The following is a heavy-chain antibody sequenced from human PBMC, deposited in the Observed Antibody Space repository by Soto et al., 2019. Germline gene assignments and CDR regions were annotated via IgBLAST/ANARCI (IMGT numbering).Heavy chain of an antibody. CDR2: IWYDGSNK. V-gene: IGHV3-33*01. CDR3: ARDRWLLCSSTSCYDNYYYYGMDV. Sequence: GGSLRLSCAASGFTFSSYGMHWVRQAPGKGLEWVAVIWYDGSNKYYADSVKGRFTISRDNSKNTLYLQMNSLRAEDTAVYYCARDRWLLCSSTSCYDNYYYYGMDVWGQGTTVTVSS. CDR1: GFTFSSYG. J-gene: IGHJ6*02. D-gene: IGHD2-2*01.